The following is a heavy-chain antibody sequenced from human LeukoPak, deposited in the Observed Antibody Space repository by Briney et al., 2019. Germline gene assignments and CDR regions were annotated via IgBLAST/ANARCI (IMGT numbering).Heavy chain of an antibody. D-gene: IGHD4-17*01. Sequence: SETLSLTCTVSGGSISSYYWSWIRQPPGKGLEWIGYIYYSGSTNYNPSLKSRVTISVDTSKNQLSLKLSSVTAADTAVYYCARVRVTTGAFDIWGQGTMVTVSS. V-gene: IGHV4-59*01. J-gene: IGHJ3*02. CDR3: ARVRVTTGAFDI. CDR1: GGSISSYY. CDR2: IYYSGST.